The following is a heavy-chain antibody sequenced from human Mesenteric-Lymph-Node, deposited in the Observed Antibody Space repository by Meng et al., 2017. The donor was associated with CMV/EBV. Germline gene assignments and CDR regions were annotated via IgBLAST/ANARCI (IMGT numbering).Heavy chain of an antibody. V-gene: IGHV1-69*04. CDR3: ARVLIAVAGTRWFDP. J-gene: IGHJ5*02. D-gene: IGHD6-19*01. Sequence: SGGTFSSYAISWVRQSPGQGLEWMGRIIPILGIANYAQKFQGRVTITADKSTSTAYMELSSLRSEDTAVYYCARVLIAVAGTRWFDPWGQGTLVTVSS. CDR2: IIPILGIA. CDR1: GGTFSSYA.